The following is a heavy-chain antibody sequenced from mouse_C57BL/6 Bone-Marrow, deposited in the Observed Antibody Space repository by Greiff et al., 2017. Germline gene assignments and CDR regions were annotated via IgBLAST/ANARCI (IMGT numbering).Heavy chain of an antibody. CDR2: INPGSGGT. V-gene: IGHV1-54*01. D-gene: IGHD1-1*01. Sequence: VQLQQSGAELVRPGTSVKVSCKASGYAFTNYLIEWVKQRPGQGLEWIGVINPGSGGTNYNEKFKGKSPLTTDNSSSTAYMQLSSLTSEDSAVYFCARLPYYYGSTYAMDYWGQGTSVTVSS. CDR3: ARLPYYYGSTYAMDY. J-gene: IGHJ4*01. CDR1: GYAFTNYL.